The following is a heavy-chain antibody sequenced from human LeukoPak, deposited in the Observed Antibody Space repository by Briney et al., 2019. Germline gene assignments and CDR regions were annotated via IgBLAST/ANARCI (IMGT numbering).Heavy chain of an antibody. CDR2: INHSGST. CDR3: ARRYCSGGSCSASFGY. J-gene: IGHJ4*02. V-gene: IGHV4-34*01. D-gene: IGHD2-15*01. CDR1: GFTFSSY. Sequence: GSLRLSCAASGFTFSSYWSWIRQPPGKGLEWIGEINHSGSTNYNPSLKSRVTISVDTSKNQFSLKLSSVTAADTAVYYCARRYCSGGSCSASFGYWGQGTLVTVSS.